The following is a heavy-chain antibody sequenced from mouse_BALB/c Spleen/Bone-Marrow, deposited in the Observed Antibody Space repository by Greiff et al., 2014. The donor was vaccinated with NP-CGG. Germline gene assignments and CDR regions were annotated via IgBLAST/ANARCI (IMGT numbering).Heavy chain of an antibody. V-gene: IGHV1S135*01. CDR3: APLSRYFDV. D-gene: IGHD6-2*01. Sequence: VQLKQSGPELMKPGASVKISCKASGYSFTSYYMHWVKQSHGKSLEWIGYIDPFNGGTSYNQKFKGKATLTVDKSSSTAYVHLSSLTSEDSAVYYCAPLSRYFDVWGAGTTVTVSS. CDR1: GYSFTSYY. J-gene: IGHJ1*01. CDR2: IDPFNGGT.